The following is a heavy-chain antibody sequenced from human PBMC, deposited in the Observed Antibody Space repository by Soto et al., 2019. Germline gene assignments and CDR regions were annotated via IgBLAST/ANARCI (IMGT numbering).Heavy chain of an antibody. Sequence: PGGFLRLSCAASGFTFNSYAMSWVRQAPGKGLEWVSSVRGLGATTHHAESVQGRFTISRDNSRNTLYLQMNSLRAEDTAVYYCAKLSQYSSSYYFNSWGQGTLVTVSS. D-gene: IGHD6-6*01. CDR3: AKLSQYSSSYYFNS. CDR2: VRGLGATT. J-gene: IGHJ4*02. V-gene: IGHV3-23*01. CDR1: GFTFNSYA.